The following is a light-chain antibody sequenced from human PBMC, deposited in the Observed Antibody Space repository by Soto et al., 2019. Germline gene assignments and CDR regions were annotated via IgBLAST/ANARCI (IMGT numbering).Light chain of an antibody. CDR3: QQYGSSYT. CDR2: DAS. V-gene: IGKV3-20*01. Sequence: NVLTQSPGTLSLSPGERATLSCRASQSISSKFLAWYQQKPGQAPRLLIYDASNRVPGIPDRFSGSGSGTDFTLTISRLEPEDVAVYYCQQYGSSYTFGQGTKLEIK. CDR1: QSISSKF. J-gene: IGKJ2*01.